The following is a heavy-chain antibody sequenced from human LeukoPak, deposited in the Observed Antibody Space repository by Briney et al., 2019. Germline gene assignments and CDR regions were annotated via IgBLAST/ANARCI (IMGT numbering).Heavy chain of an antibody. Sequence: SQTLSLTCTVSGGSISSGGYYWSWIRQHPGKGLEWIGYIYYSGSTYYNPSLKSRVTISVDTSKNQFSLKLSSVTAADTAVYYCARYIRPKGNFFDYWGQGTLVTVSS. J-gene: IGHJ4*02. D-gene: IGHD3-10*01. CDR2: IYYSGST. CDR3: ARYIRPKGNFFDY. CDR1: GGSISSGGYY. V-gene: IGHV4-31*03.